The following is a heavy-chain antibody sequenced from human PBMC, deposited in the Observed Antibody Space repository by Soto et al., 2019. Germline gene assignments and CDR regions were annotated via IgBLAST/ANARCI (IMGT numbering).Heavy chain of an antibody. J-gene: IGHJ3*02. CDR2: INHSGST. CDR3: ARVPRITIFGVVTRRAHDAFDI. D-gene: IGHD3-3*01. CDR1: GGSFSGYY. V-gene: IGHV4-34*01. Sequence: QVQLQQWGAGLLKPSETLSLTCAVYGGSFSGYYWSWIRQPPGKGLEWIGGINHSGSTNYNPSLKSRVTISVDTSKNQFSLKLSSVTAADTAVYYCARVPRITIFGVVTRRAHDAFDIWGQGTMVTVSS.